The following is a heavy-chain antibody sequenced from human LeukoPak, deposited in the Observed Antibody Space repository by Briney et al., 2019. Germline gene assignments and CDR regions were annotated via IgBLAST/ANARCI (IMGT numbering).Heavy chain of an antibody. J-gene: IGHJ4*02. Sequence: PGGSLRLSCAASGFTVSSNYMSWVRQAPGKGLEWVSVIYSGGSTYYADSVKGRFTISRDNSKNTLYLQMNSLRAEDTAVYYCARVRSYDSSGYPDYWGQGTLVTVSS. CDR1: GFTVSSNY. CDR2: IYSGGST. CDR3: ARVRSYDSSGYPDY. V-gene: IGHV3-53*01. D-gene: IGHD3-22*01.